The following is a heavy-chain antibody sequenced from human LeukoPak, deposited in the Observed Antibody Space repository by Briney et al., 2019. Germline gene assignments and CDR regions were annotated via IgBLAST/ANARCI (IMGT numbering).Heavy chain of an antibody. CDR3: ARGYCSGDCFTLFDY. Sequence: ASVKVCCKASGSMFTGYYVHWVREAPGQGLEWMGWINPNSGGTNYAQKFQGRVTMTMDTSISTAYMELSSLRSDDTAVYYCARGYCSGDCFTLFDYWGQGTLVTVSS. CDR2: INPNSGGT. J-gene: IGHJ4*02. V-gene: IGHV1-2*02. CDR1: GSMFTGYY. D-gene: IGHD2-21*02.